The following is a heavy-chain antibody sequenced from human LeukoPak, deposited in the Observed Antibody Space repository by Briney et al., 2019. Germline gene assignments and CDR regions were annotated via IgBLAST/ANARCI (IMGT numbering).Heavy chain of an antibody. CDR1: GGSVSSGSYY. V-gene: IGHV4-61*01. J-gene: IGHJ4*02. D-gene: IGHD4-11*01. CDR2: IYYSGST. CDR3: ARDAVTVNSYYFDY. Sequence: SETLSLTCTVSGGSVSSGSYYWSWIRQPPGKGLEWIGYIYYSGSTNYNPSLKSRVTISVDTSKNQFSLKLSSVTAADTAVYYCARDAVTVNSYYFDYWGQGTLVTVSS.